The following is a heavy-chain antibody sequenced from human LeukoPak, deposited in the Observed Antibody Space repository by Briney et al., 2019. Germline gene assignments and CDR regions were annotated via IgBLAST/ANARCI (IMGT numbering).Heavy chain of an antibody. CDR1: GGSVSSGSYY. V-gene: IGHV4-61*01. J-gene: IGHJ4*02. D-gene: IGHD4-11*01. CDR2: IYYSGST. CDR3: ARDAVTVNSYYFDY. Sequence: SETLSLTCTVSGGSVSSGSYYWSWIRQPPGKGLEWIGYIYYSGSTNYNPSLKSRVTISVDTSKNQFSLKLSSVTAADTAVYYCARDAVTVNSYYFDYWGQGTLVTVSS.